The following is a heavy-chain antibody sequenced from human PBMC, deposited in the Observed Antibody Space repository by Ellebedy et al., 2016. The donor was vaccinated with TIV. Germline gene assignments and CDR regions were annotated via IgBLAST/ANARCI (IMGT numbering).Heavy chain of an antibody. CDR1: GYSFTTYW. CDR2: IYPGDSDT. Sequence: GGSLRLXXKGSGYSFTTYWIGWVRQMPGKGLEWMGIIYPGDSDTRYSPSFQGQVTISADKSISTAYLQWSSLKASDTAMYYCARPSGVGATWYPFDYWGQGTLVTVSS. V-gene: IGHV5-51*01. CDR3: ARPSGVGATWYPFDY. J-gene: IGHJ4*02. D-gene: IGHD1-26*01.